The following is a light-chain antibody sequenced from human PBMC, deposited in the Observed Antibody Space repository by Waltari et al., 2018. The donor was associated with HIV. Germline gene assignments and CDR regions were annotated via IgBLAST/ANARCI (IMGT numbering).Light chain of an antibody. V-gene: IGLV3-25*03. Sequence: SNELTQPPSVSVSPGQTARNTCSGDALATQYTYWFQQKPGQAPVLGIYKDTERPSGIPERFSGSRSGTTVKLTISGVQAEDEADYYCQSGGSSGSWVFGGGTKLTVL. CDR2: KDT. CDR1: ALATQY. CDR3: QSGGSSGSWV. J-gene: IGLJ3*02.